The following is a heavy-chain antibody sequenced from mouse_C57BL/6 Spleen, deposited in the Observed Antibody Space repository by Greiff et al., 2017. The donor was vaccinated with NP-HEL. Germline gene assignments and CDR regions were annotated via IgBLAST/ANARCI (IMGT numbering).Heavy chain of an antibody. V-gene: IGHV1-82*01. Sequence: QVQLKQSGPELVKPGASVKISCKASGYAFSSSWMNWVKQRPGKGLEWIGRIYPGDGDTNYNGKFKGKATLTADKSSSTAYMQLSSLTSEDSAVYFCARRGYGNGGAMDYWGQGTSVTVSS. CDR1: GYAFSSSW. CDR3: ARRGYGNGGAMDY. CDR2: IYPGDGDT. J-gene: IGHJ4*01. D-gene: IGHD2-10*02.